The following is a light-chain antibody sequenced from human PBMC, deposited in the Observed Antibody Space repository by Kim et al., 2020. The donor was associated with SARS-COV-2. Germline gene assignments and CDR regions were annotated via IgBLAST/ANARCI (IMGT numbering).Light chain of an antibody. CDR2: DAS. CDR3: QQYNKWPPMYT. CDR1: QSVRSD. V-gene: IGKV3-15*01. Sequence: DIVMTQSPATLSVSPGERATLSCRASQSVRSDLAWYQQKPGQAPRLLIYDASTRATGIPDRFSGSGSGTEFTLTISSLQSEDFAAYYCQQYNKWPPMYTFGQGTKLEI. J-gene: IGKJ2*01.